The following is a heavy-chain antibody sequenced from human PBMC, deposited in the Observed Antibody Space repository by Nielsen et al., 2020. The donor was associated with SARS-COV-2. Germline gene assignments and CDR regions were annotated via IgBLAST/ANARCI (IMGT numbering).Heavy chain of an antibody. D-gene: IGHD6-6*01. CDR1: GFTFSSYW. V-gene: IGHV3-7*03. CDR2: IKGDGSGK. CDR3: ARDSVAANGQIYFYGFDV. Sequence: GGSLRLSCAASGFTFSSYWMSWVRQAPGKGLEWVANIKGDGSGKYYVDSVKGRFSISRDNAKNSLYLQMNSLRVEDTAVYYCARDSVAANGQIYFYGFDVWGQGTTVTVSS. J-gene: IGHJ6*02.